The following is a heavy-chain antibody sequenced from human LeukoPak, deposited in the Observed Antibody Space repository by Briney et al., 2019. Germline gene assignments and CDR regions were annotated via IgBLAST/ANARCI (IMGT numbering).Heavy chain of an antibody. CDR1: GGSISSGSYY. CDR3: ARNDYYDSSGPHDY. D-gene: IGHD3-22*01. CDR2: IYTSGST. V-gene: IGHV4-61*02. J-gene: IGHJ4*02. Sequence: SQTLSLTCTVSGGSISSGSYYWSWIRQPAGKGLEWIGRIYTSGSTNYNPSLKSRVTISVDTSKNQFSLKLSSVTAADTAVYYCARNDYYDSSGPHDYWGQGTLVTVSS.